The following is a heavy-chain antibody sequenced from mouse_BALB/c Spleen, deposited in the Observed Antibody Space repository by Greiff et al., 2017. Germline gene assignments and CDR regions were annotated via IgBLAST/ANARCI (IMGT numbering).Heavy chain of an antibody. V-gene: IGHV5-17*02. D-gene: IGHD2-14*01. CDR2: ISSGSSTF. J-gene: IGHJ4*01. CDR3: ARWIYYRYDSSYYYAMDY. Sequence: EVQLQESGGGLVQPGGSRKLSCAASGFTFSSFGMHWVRQAPEKGLEWVAYISSGSSTFYYADTVKGRFTISRDNPKNTLFLQMTSLRSEDTAMYYCARWIYYRYDSSYYYAMDYWGQGTSVTVSS. CDR1: GFTFSSFG.